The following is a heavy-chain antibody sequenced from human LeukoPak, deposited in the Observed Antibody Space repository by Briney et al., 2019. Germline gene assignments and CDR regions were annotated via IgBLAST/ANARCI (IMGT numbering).Heavy chain of an antibody. CDR3: AKSMLPDYRDAFDI. CDR1: GFTVSSNY. J-gene: IGHJ3*02. V-gene: IGHV3-23*01. Sequence: GGSLRLSCAASGFTVSSNYMSWVRQAPGKGLEWVSAISGSGGSTYYADSVKGRFTISRDNSKNTLYLQMNSLRAEDTAVYYCAKSMLPDYRDAFDIWGQGTMVTVSS. CDR2: ISGSGGST. D-gene: IGHD3-10*02.